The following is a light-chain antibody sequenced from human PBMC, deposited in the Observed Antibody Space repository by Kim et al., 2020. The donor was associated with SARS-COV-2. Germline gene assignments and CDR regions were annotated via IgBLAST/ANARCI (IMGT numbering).Light chain of an antibody. CDR2: DVS. CDR1: SSDVGGYNY. CDR3: SSYTTSDTLV. V-gene: IGLV2-14*03. J-gene: IGLJ2*01. Sequence: GQSITHPCTGTSSDVGGYNYVSWYQQHPCKVPRLMIYDVSKRPSGVSYRFSGSKSGNTASLTISGLQAEDEADYYCSSYTTSDTLVFGGGTQLTVL.